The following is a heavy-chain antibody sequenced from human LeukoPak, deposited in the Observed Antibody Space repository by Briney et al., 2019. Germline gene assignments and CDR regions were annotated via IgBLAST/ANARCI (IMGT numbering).Heavy chain of an antibody. CDR2: ITYSGST. V-gene: IGHV4-59*01. CDR3: ARSPRRPTYYYDSSGRPFDY. Sequence: SETLSLTCTVSGYSISSYYWSWIRQPPGKGLEWIGYITYSGSTDYNPSLRSRVTISVDTSKNQFSLKLSSVTAADMGVYYCARSPRRPTYYYDSSGRPFDYWGQGTLVTVSS. D-gene: IGHD3-22*01. J-gene: IGHJ4*02. CDR1: GYSISSYY.